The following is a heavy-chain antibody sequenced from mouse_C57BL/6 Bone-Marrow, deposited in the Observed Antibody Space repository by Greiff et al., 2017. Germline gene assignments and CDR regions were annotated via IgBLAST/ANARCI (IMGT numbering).Heavy chain of an antibody. Sequence: VQLVASGPGLVQPSQSLSITCTVSGFSLTSYGVHWVRQSPGQGLEWLGVIWSGGSTDYNAAFIFRLSISKDNSKSPVFFKMNRLQADDTAIYYCARWWLLDYWGQGTTLPVAS. V-gene: IGHV2-2*01. CDR2: IWSGGST. D-gene: IGHD2-3*01. CDR1: GFSLTSYG. CDR3: ARWWLLDY. J-gene: IGHJ2*01.